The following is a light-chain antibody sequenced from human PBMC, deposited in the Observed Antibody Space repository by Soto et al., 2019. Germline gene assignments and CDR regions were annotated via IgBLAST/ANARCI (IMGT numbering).Light chain of an antibody. V-gene: IGLV2-23*02. CDR2: GVS. J-gene: IGLJ2*01. CDR3: CSYAGSSTVV. CDR1: SSDVGGYNL. Sequence: QSALTQPASVSGSPGQSITISCTGTSSDVGGYNLVSWYQQHPGKAPKLMIYGVSKRPSGVSNRFSGSKSGNTASLTISGLQAEDEADYYCCSYAGSSTVVFGGGTKLTVL.